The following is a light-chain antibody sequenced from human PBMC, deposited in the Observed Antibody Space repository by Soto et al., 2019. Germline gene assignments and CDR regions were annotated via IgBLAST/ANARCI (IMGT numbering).Light chain of an antibody. CDR2: GAS. V-gene: IGKV3-20*01. Sequence: TVLTQSPGTLSLSPGDRATLSCRASQTVTNNYLAWYQQQPGQAPRLLIYGASSRAPGIPDRFSGSGSGTYFTLTSSRLEPVDFAVYYCQRYGSSTMFGRGTKVEVK. CDR3: QRYGSSTM. CDR1: QTVTNNY. J-gene: IGKJ1*01.